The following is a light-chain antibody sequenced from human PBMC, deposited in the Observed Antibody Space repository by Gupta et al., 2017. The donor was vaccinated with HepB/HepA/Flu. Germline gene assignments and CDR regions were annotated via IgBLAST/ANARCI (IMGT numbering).Light chain of an antibody. V-gene: IGKV3-15*01. CDR1: QRVSSN. J-gene: IGKJ4*01. CDR3: QQYNNWPPLT. CDR2: GAS. Sequence: EIVMTPSPATLSVSPGERATLSCRASQRVSSNLAWYQQKPGQAPRLLISGASTRATGIPARFSGSGSGTEFTLTISSLQSEDFAVYYCQQYNNWPPLTFGGGTKVEIK.